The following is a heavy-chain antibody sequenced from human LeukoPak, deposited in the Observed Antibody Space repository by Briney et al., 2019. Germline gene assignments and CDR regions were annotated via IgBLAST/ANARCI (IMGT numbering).Heavy chain of an antibody. CDR2: ISFDGSDK. CDR3: ARGGRTTWHGMDV. CDR1: GFSFSSFG. Sequence: LPGGSLRLSCTASGFSFSSFGMHWVRQAPGKGLEWVAVISFDGSDKYYADSVKGRLTISRDNSKNTLYLQMNSLRAEDTAVYYCARGGRTTWHGMDVWGQGTTVTVSS. J-gene: IGHJ6*02. D-gene: IGHD4-17*01. V-gene: IGHV3-30*03.